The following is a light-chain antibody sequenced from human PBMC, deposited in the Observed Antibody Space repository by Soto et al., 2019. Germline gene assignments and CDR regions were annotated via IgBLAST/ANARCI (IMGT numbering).Light chain of an antibody. CDR1: QSVSSY. CDR3: QQYGSSLT. Sequence: IALTQSPATLSLFPGDRATLSCRASQSVSSYLAWYQQKPGQAPRLLIYDASIRATGIPARFSGSGSGTDFTLTISRLEPEDFAVYYCQQYGSSLTFGQGTRLEIK. V-gene: IGKV3-20*01. J-gene: IGKJ5*01. CDR2: DAS.